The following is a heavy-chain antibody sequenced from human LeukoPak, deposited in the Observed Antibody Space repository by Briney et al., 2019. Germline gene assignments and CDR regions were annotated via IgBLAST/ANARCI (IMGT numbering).Heavy chain of an antibody. CDR1: GGTFSSYA. D-gene: IGHD3-10*01. CDR2: IIPILGIA. V-gene: IGHV1-69*04. CDR3: ASDRKAITMVRGALYYFDY. Sequence: SVKVPCKASGGTFSSYAISWVRQAPGQGLKWMGRIIPILGIANYAQKFQGRVTITADKSTSTAYMELSSLRSEDTAVYYCASDRKAITMVRGALYYFDYWGQGTLVTVSS. J-gene: IGHJ4*02.